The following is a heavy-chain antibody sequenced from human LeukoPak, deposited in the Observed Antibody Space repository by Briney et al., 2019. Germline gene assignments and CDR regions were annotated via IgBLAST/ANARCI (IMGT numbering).Heavy chain of an antibody. D-gene: IGHD2-2*01. J-gene: IGHJ4*02. Sequence: GGPLRPSCAASGFTFISFGISWVRQAPGKGLGWVAKIKQDGSEKYYVDSVKGRFTISRDNAKNSLYLQMNSLRAEDTAVYYCARDGPQYLDCSSTSCYSDYWGQGTLVTVSS. V-gene: IGHV3-7*01. CDR3: ARDGPQYLDCSSTSCYSDY. CDR2: IKQDGSEK. CDR1: GFTFISFG.